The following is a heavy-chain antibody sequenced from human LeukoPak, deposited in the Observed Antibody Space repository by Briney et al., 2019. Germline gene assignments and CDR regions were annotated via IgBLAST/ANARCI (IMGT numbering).Heavy chain of an antibody. V-gene: IGHV4-4*02. Sequence: SETLSLTCAVSGGSISTSNWWSWVRQPPGKGLEWIGEIYRSGSTNYNPSLKSRVTISLDKSKNQFSLKLSSVTAADTAVYYCARDPGSNDYFDYWGQGTLVTVSS. CDR1: GGSISTSNW. D-gene: IGHD1-7*01. CDR3: ARDPGSNDYFDY. J-gene: IGHJ4*02. CDR2: IYRSGST.